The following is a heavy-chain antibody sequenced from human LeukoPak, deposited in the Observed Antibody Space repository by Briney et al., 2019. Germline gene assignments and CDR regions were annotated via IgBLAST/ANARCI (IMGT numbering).Heavy chain of an antibody. Sequence: PSETLSLTCAVSGGSISSSNWWSWVRQPPGKGLEWIGEINHSGSTNYNPSLKSRVTISVDTSKNQFSLKLSSVTAADTAVYYCARGVVGEYYYYYYGMDVWGQGTTVTVSS. D-gene: IGHD4-17*01. CDR3: ARGVVGEYYYYYYGMDV. V-gene: IGHV4-4*02. CDR1: GGSISSSNW. J-gene: IGHJ6*02. CDR2: INHSGST.